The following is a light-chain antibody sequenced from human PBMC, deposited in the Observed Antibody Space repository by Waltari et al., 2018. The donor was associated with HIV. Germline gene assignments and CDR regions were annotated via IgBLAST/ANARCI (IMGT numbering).Light chain of an antibody. CDR2: EDS. J-gene: IGLJ2*01. Sequence: SYALTQPPSVSVSPGQTANITCSGDKLGDRFVSWYVQKTGQSPVLVMYEDSTRPTGGPDRFSGSNSGNTAALIISGTLSTDEGEYFCQVWDTNIVVFGGGTRLTVL. CDR1: KLGDRF. V-gene: IGLV3-1*01. CDR3: QVWDTNIVV.